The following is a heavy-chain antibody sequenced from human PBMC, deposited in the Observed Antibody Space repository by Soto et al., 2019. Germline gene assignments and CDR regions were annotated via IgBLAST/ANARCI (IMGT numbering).Heavy chain of an antibody. D-gene: IGHD3-9*01. Sequence: QGQLVQSGPDVKKPGASVKVSCKASGFSFTSYGITWLRQVPGQGLEWMGWISGYNGDTRYPQNFQGRVTVTTDTATNTAYLELRSLRSDDTAVYYCVSSPFDCLGFDYWGQGTLVTVSS. V-gene: IGHV1-18*01. CDR3: VSSPFDCLGFDY. J-gene: IGHJ4*02. CDR1: GFSFTSYG. CDR2: ISGYNGDT.